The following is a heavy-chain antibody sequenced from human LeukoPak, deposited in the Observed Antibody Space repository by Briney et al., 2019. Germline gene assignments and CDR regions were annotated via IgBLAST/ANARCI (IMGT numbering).Heavy chain of an antibody. J-gene: IGHJ5*02. Sequence: SETLSLTCTVSGGSISSYYWSWIRQPPGKGLEWIGYIYTSGSTNYNPSLKSRVTISVDTSKNQFSLKLSSVTAADTAVYYCARREGSSSSFSGSFWFDPWGQGTLVTVSS. D-gene: IGHD6-6*01. CDR1: GGSISSYY. CDR2: IYTSGST. V-gene: IGHV4-4*09. CDR3: ARREGSSSSFSGSFWFDP.